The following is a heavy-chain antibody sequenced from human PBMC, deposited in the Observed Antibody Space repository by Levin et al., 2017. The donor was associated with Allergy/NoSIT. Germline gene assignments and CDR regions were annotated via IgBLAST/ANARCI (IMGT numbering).Heavy chain of an antibody. V-gene: IGHV3-23*01. J-gene: IGHJ3*02. CDR1: GFTFSSYA. D-gene: IGHD3-10*01. CDR3: AKDLVVRGVIIAAFDI. Sequence: SGGSLRLSCAASGFTFSSYAMSWVRQAPGKGLEWVSAISGSGGSTYYADSVKGRFTISRDNSKDTLFLQMNSLRAEDTAVYYCAKDLVVRGVIIAAFDIWGQGTMVTVSS. CDR2: ISGSGGST.